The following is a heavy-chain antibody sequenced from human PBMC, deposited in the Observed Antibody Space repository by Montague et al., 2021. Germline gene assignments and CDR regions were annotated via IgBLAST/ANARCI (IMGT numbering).Heavy chain of an antibody. CDR1: GFPFRSYW. Sequence: FRRLSCAASGFPFRSYWMHWVRQAPGKGLVWVSRIKSDGLIAIYADSVKGRFTISRDNAKDTLHLQMNSLRAEDTATYYCARGGLRNYYYYMDVWGKGTTVTVSS. CDR3: ARGGLRNYYYYMDV. J-gene: IGHJ6*03. V-gene: IGHV3-74*01. D-gene: IGHD3-16*01. CDR2: IKSDGLIA.